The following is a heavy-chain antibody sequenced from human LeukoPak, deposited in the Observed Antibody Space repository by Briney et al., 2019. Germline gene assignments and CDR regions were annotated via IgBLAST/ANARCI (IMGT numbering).Heavy chain of an antibody. CDR3: ARDHYDILTGYYPN. Sequence: PGGSLRLSCAASGFTFSDYYMSWIRQAPGKGLEWVSYISSSGSTIYYADSVKGRFTISRDNAKNSLYLQMNSLRAEDTAVYYCARDHYDILTGYYPNWGQGTLVTVSS. J-gene: IGHJ4*02. D-gene: IGHD3-9*01. CDR2: ISSSGSTI. CDR1: GFTFSDYY. V-gene: IGHV3-11*04.